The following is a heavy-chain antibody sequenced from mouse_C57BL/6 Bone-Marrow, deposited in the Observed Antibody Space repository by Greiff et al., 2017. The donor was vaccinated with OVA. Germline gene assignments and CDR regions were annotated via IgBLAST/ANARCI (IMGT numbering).Heavy chain of an antibody. CDR3: AGDSGYDAMDY. J-gene: IGHJ4*01. V-gene: IGHV12-3*01. Sequence: VQLVESGPGLVKPSQSLFLTCSITGFPITSGYYWIWIRQSPGKPLEWMGYITHSGETFYNPSLQSPISITRETSKNQFFLPLNSVTTEDTAMYYCAGDSGYDAMDYWGQGTSVTVSS. CDR1: GFPITSGYY. CDR2: ITHSGET.